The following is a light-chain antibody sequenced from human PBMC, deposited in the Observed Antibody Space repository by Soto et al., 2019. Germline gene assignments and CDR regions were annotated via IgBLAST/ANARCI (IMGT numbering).Light chain of an antibody. Sequence: QSVLNQPASVSGSPGQSITISCTGASSDVGGYNYVSWYQQHPGKAPKLMIYDVSNRPSGVSNRFSGSESGNTASLTISGLKAEDEADYYCCSYTSSSTFVFGSGTKVTVL. CDR1: SSDVGGYNY. CDR3: CSYTSSSTFV. CDR2: DVS. J-gene: IGLJ1*01. V-gene: IGLV2-14*01.